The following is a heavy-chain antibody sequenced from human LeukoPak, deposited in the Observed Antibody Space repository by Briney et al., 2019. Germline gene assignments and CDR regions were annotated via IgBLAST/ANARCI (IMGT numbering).Heavy chain of an antibody. D-gene: IGHD6-13*01. CDR1: GYSFTGYY. CDR3: ARDIAAAGPPSDY. Sequence: ASVKVSCKASGYSFTGYYMHWVRQAPRQGLEWVGWINPNSGGTNYAQKFQDRITMTRDTSISTAYMELSRLRSDDTAMYYCARDIAAAGPPSDYWGQGTPVTVSS. CDR2: INPNSGGT. J-gene: IGHJ4*02. V-gene: IGHV1-2*02.